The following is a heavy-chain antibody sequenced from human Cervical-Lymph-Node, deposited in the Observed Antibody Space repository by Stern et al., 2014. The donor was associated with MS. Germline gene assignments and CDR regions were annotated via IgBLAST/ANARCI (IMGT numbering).Heavy chain of an antibody. CDR3: AKDVYDIRGGFDI. J-gene: IGHJ3*02. CDR1: GFTFDAYA. CDR2: ISWNSGSI. V-gene: IGHV3-9*01. D-gene: IGHD3-22*01. Sequence: VQLVQSGGGLVQPGRSLRLSCAASGFTFDAYAMHWVRQAPGKGLEWVSGISWNSGSIGYADSVKGRFTISRDNAKNSLYLQMNSLRAEDTALYYCAKDVYDIRGGFDIWGQGTMVTVSS.